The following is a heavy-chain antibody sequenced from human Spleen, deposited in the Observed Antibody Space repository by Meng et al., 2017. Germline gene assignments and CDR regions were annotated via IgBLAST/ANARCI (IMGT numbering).Heavy chain of an antibody. D-gene: IGHD4-11*01. CDR2: NNHSGST. J-gene: IGHJ4*02. CDR1: GGSFSDYY. V-gene: IGHV4-34*01. Sequence: VQVWEWGAGLLKPSETLSLTCVVSGGSFSDYYWSWIREPAGKGLEWIGENNHSGSTNYNPSLESRATISVDTSQNNLSLKLSSVTAADSAVYYCARGPTTMAHDFDYWGQGTLVTVSS. CDR3: ARGPTTMAHDFDY.